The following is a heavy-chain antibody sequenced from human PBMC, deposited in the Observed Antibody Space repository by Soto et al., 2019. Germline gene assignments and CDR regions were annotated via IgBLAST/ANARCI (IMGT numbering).Heavy chain of an antibody. CDR2: IIPILGIA. D-gene: IGHD3-10*01. CDR1: VGTFSSYT. Sequence: QVQLVQSGAEVKKPGSSVKVSCKASVGTFSSYTISWVRHAPGQWLEWMGRIIPILGIANYAQKFQGRVTITADKSTSTAYMELSILRSEDTAVYYCARSRGITMVRGVIDWFDPWGQGTLVTVST. CDR3: ARSRGITMVRGVIDWFDP. J-gene: IGHJ5*02. V-gene: IGHV1-69*02.